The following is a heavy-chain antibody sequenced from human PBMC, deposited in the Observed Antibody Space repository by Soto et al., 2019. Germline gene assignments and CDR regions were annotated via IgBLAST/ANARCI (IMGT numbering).Heavy chain of an antibody. CDR1: GFTFSSYD. V-gene: IGHV3-13*01. CDR3: ARDSSVTGTHDAFDI. Sequence: GGSLRLSCAASGFTFSSYDMHWVRQATGKGLEWVSAIGTAGDTYYPGSVKGRFTISRENAKNSLYLQMNSLRAGDTAVYYCARDSSVTGTHDAFDIWGQGTMVTVSS. J-gene: IGHJ3*02. CDR2: IGTAGDT. D-gene: IGHD1-20*01.